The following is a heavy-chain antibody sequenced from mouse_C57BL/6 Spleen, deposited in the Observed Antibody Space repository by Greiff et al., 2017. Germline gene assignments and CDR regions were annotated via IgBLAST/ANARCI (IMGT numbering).Heavy chain of an antibody. CDR2: ILPGSGST. D-gene: IGHD1-1*01. J-gene: IGHJ4*01. Sequence: QVQLQQPGAELVMPGASVKLSCKASGYTFTSYWMHWVKQRPGQGLEWIGEILPGSGSTNYNEKFKGKATFTADTSSNTAYMQLSSLTTEDSAIYYCARGPVVATRYAMDYWGQGTSVTVSS. CDR3: ARGPVVATRYAMDY. V-gene: IGHV1-9*01. CDR1: GYTFTSYW.